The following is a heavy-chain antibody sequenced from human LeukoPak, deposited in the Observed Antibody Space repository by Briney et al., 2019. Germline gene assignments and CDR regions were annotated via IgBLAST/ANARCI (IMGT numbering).Heavy chain of an antibody. CDR3: AKNKRGAIAAAGHYFDY. J-gene: IGHJ4*02. CDR1: GFTFSSYA. Sequence: PGGSLRLSCAASGFTFSSYAMSWVRQAPGKGLEWVSAISGSGGSTYYADSVKGRFTISRDNSKNTLYLQMNSLRAEDTAVYYCAKNKRGAIAAAGHYFDYWGQGTLVTVSS. V-gene: IGHV3-23*01. D-gene: IGHD6-13*01. CDR2: ISGSGGST.